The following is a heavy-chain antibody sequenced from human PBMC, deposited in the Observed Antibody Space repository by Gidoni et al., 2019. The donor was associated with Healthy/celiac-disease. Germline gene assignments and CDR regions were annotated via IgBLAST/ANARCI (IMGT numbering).Heavy chain of an antibody. CDR2: IYFSGST. CDR3: ARRGSGSSSKAVDY. D-gene: IGHD2-15*01. Sequence: QVQLQESGPGLVKPSQTLSLTCSVSGSSISSGSYYWSWVRQPPGKGLEWKGLEWVGRIYFSGSTDYNPSLKSRVTISMDTSKNQFSLKLTSVTAADTAVYYCARRGSGSSSKAVDYWGQGTLVTVSS. V-gene: IGHV4-61*02. CDR1: GSSISSGSYY. J-gene: IGHJ4*02.